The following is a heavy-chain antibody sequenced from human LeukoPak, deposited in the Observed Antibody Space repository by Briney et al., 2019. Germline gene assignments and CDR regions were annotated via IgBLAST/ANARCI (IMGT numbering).Heavy chain of an antibody. Sequence: GGSLRLSCAASGFTFDDYAIHWVRQAPGKGLEWVAVIWYDGSNKYYADSVKGRFTISRDNSKNTLYLQMNSLRAEDTAVYYCARDYYDSSGTYNWFDPWGQGTLVTVSS. D-gene: IGHD3-22*01. CDR2: IWYDGSNK. CDR3: ARDYYDSSGTYNWFDP. CDR1: GFTFDDYA. J-gene: IGHJ5*02. V-gene: IGHV3-33*08.